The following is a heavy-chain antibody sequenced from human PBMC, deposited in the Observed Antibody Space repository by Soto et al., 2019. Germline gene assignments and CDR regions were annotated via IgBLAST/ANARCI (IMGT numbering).Heavy chain of an antibody. CDR3: ARGRGTYYADS. J-gene: IGHJ4*02. Sequence: EVRLVESGGALVPPGGSLRLTCEASGFTFSGHWMHWVRRAPGKGLVWVSHIDTDGSTGGTSYAYSVKGRFTVSRDDSNDRLYLEMDVLRVEDTAVYYCARGRGTYYADSWGQGTLVTVSS. V-gene: IGHV3-74*03. CDR2: IDTDGSTGGT. CDR1: GFTFSGHW. D-gene: IGHD1-26*01.